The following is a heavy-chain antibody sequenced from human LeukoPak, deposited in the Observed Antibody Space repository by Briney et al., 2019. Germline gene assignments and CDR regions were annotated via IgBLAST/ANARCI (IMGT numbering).Heavy chain of an antibody. CDR3: ARTTEGYCRGRSCYSYYYYMDV. J-gene: IGHJ6*03. D-gene: IGHD2-15*01. Sequence: IPGGSLRLSCAASGFTFSSYTMNWVRQAPGKGLEWVSLINSGNTYIHYADSVKGRFTISRDNAKNSLYLQMNSLRAEDTAVYYCARTTEGYCRGRSCYSYYYYMDVWGKGTTVTVSS. CDR1: GFTFSSYT. V-gene: IGHV3-21*01. CDR2: INSGNTYI.